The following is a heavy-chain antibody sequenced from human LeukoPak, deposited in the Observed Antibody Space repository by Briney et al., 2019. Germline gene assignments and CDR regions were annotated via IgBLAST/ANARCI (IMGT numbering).Heavy chain of an antibody. CDR3: IWRGYAGYSDY. J-gene: IGHJ4*02. V-gene: IGHV4-38-2*02. CDR1: GYSISNGYY. CDR2: ISHRGST. D-gene: IGHD3-3*01. Sequence: NASETLSLTCTVSGYSISNGYYWGWIRQPPGKGLEWVGSISHRGSTYYNPSLRSRITISLDRSKQKFSLKLTSVTAADTAVYCAIWRGYAGYSDYWGQGISVTVSS.